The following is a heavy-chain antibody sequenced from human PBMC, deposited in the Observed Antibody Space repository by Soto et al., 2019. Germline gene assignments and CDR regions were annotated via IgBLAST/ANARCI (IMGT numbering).Heavy chain of an antibody. CDR1: GYTFTGYY. CDR3: ARDPPYSGSYADWYFDL. D-gene: IGHD1-26*01. V-gene: IGHV1-2*02. Sequence: ASVKVSCKASGYTFTGYYMHWVRQAPGQGLEWMGWINPNSGGTNYAQKFQGRVTMTRDTSISTAYMELSRLRSDDTAVYYCARDPPYSGSYADWYFDLWGRGTLVTAPQ. CDR2: INPNSGGT. J-gene: IGHJ2*01.